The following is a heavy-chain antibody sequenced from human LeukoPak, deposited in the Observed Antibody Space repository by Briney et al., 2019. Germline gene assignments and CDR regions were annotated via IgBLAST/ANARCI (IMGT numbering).Heavy chain of an antibody. D-gene: IGHD2-2*01. CDR1: GYTFTGYY. Sequence: ASVKVSCKASGYTFTGYYMHWVRQAPGQGLEWMGWINPHSGGTNYAQKFQGRVTMPRDTSISTAYMELSRLRSDDTAVYYCARGGGQVPAAPFDYWGQGTLVTVSS. J-gene: IGHJ4*02. CDR3: ARGGGQVPAAPFDY. V-gene: IGHV1-2*02. CDR2: INPHSGGT.